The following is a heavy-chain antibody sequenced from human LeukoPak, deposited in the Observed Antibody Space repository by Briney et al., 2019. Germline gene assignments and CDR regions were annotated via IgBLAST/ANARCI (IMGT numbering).Heavy chain of an antibody. J-gene: IGHJ3*02. CDR3: ASRLPDYGSGRPDAFDI. CDR1: GFTFSDYY. CDR2: ISSSGSTI. Sequence: PGGSLRLSCAASGFTFSDYYMSWIRQAPGKGLEWVSYISSSGSTIYYADSVKGRFTISRDNAKNSLYLQMNSLRAEDTAVYYCASRLPDYGSGRPDAFDIWGQGTMVTVSS. D-gene: IGHD3-10*01. V-gene: IGHV3-11*01.